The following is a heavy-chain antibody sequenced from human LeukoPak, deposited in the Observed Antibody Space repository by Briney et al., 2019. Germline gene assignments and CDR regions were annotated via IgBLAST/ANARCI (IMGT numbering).Heavy chain of an antibody. Sequence: PSETLSLTCTVSGGSISSYYWSWIRQPPGKGLEWIGEINHSGSTNYNPSLKSRVTISVDTSKNQFSLKLSSVTAADTAVYYCAREVSLDAFDIWGQGTMVTVSS. CDR3: AREVSLDAFDI. J-gene: IGHJ3*02. CDR2: INHSGST. V-gene: IGHV4-34*01. CDR1: GGSISSYY.